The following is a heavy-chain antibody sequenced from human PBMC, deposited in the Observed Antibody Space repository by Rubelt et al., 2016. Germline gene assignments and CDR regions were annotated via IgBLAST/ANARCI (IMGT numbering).Heavy chain of an antibody. Sequence: GGSLKLSCAASGFTFSSYSMNWIRQAPGKGLEYIAYISTQYRIIHYADSVKGRFAISSDNAKNSLYLQMSSLRAEDTAVYYCARDIREVGATLYFDYWGQGTLVTVSS. CDR1: GFTFSSYS. V-gene: IGHV3-48*04. D-gene: IGHD1-26*01. CDR3: ARDIREVGATLYFDY. CDR2: ISTQYRII. J-gene: IGHJ4*02.